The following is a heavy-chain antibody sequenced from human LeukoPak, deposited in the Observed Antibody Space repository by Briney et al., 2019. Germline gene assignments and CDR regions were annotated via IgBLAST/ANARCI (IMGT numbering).Heavy chain of an antibody. J-gene: IGHJ4*02. V-gene: IGHV4-30-2*01. CDR3: ARGSAAILLDFDY. CDR2: IYHSGST. CDR1: GRSISSGGYS. Sequence: SETLSLTCAVAGRSISSGGYSLSWIRQPPGKGLEWIGYIYHSGSTYYNPSLKSRVTISVDRSKNQFSLKLSSVTAADTAVYYCARGSAAILLDFDYWGQGTLVTVSS. D-gene: IGHD2-2*02.